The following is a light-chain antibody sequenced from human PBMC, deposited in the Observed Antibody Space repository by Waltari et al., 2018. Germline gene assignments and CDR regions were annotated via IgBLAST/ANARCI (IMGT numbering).Light chain of an antibody. CDR1: QGVGRS. Sequence: EIVLTQSPGTLSLSPGERATLSCWASQGVGRSLAWYQQKRGQAPRLLIYGASTRATGVPDRFSGSGSGTDFSLTISRLEPEDFAVYYCQHYVRLPVTFGQGTKVEI. V-gene: IGKV3-20*01. CDR3: QHYVRLPVT. CDR2: GAS. J-gene: IGKJ1*01.